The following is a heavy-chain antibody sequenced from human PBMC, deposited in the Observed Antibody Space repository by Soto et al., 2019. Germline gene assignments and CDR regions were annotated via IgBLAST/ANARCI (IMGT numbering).Heavy chain of an antibody. V-gene: IGHV4-31*03. CDR3: ARGLTMVRGVITLFDY. D-gene: IGHD3-10*01. CDR2: IYYSGST. CDR1: GGSISRGGYY. Sequence: SETLSLTCTVSGGSISRGGYYLSWIRQHPGKGLEWIGYIYYSGSTYYNPSLKSRVTISVDTSKNQFSLKLSSVTAADTAVYYCARGLTMVRGVITLFDYWGQGTLVTVSS. J-gene: IGHJ4*02.